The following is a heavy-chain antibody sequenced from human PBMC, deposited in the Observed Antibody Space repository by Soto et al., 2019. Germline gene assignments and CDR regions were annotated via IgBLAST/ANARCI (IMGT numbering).Heavy chain of an antibody. CDR1: GGNRSSGGYY. CDR2: TYYSGRT. J-gene: IGHJ4*02. Sequence: TLSVTCTVAGGNRSSGGYYWTWNRQHPGKGLEWIGCTYYSGRTYYNPSLKSRLTISVDTSKRQFSLKLSSVTAADTAIYYCARTKDYSSSLDYWGQGALVTVSS. V-gene: IGHV4-31*03. CDR3: ARTKDYSSSLDY. D-gene: IGHD6-6*01.